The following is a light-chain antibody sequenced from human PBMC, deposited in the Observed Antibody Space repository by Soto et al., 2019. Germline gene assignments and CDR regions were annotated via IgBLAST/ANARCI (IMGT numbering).Light chain of an antibody. CDR3: QQYGRSGT. CDR2: GAS. V-gene: IGKV3D-7*01. J-gene: IGKJ1*01. Sequence: EIVMTQAPATLSLSPGERATLSCRASQSFAGSYLSWYQQKPGQAPRLLIYGASSRATGVPARFSGSGSGTDFTLTISSLQPEDFAVYYCQQYGRSGTFGQGTKVDIK. CDR1: QSFAGSY.